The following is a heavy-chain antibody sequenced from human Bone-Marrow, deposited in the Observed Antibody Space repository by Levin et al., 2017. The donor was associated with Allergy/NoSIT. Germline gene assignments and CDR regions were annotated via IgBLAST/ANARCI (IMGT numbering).Heavy chain of an antibody. D-gene: IGHD4-11*01. CDR2: SRDKAHSHST. CDR1: GFTFSDHY. J-gene: IGHJ4*02. V-gene: IGHV3-72*01. CDR3: ARTYRFDSNNHYTDF. Sequence: GGSLRLSCAASGFTFSDHYMEWVRQSPGKGLEWVGRSRDKAHSHSTEYAASVKGRFVISRDDSKNSVFLQMNSLKTEDTAVYFCARTYRFDSNNHYTDFWGQGTLVTVSS.